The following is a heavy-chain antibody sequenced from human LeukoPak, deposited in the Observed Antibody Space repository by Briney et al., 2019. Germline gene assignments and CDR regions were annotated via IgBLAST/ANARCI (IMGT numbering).Heavy chain of an antibody. J-gene: IGHJ3*02. CDR2: IHYSGIT. V-gene: IGHV4-59*01. Sequence: SETLSLTCTVFGDSIRSFYWSWIRQPPGKGLEWVAYIHYSGITNYNPSLKNRLSISLDTSKNQFSLKLSAVTAADTAIYYCARDYDSRRPHAFDIWGQGKMVFVSS. CDR3: ARDYDSRRPHAFDI. D-gene: IGHD3-22*01. CDR1: GDSIRSFY.